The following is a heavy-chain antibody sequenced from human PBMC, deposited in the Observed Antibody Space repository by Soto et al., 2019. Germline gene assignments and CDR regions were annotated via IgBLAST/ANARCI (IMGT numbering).Heavy chain of an antibody. D-gene: IGHD4-17*01. Sequence: QVQLVESGGGVVQPGRSLRLSCAASGFTFSSYGMHWVRQAPGKGLEWVAVISYDGSNKYYADSVKGRFTISRDNSKNTLYLQMNSLRAEYTAVYYCANLNSDYGDLQRHYYYYGMDVWGQGTTVTVSS. V-gene: IGHV3-30*18. J-gene: IGHJ6*02. CDR3: ANLNSDYGDLQRHYYYYGMDV. CDR2: ISYDGSNK. CDR1: GFTFSSYG.